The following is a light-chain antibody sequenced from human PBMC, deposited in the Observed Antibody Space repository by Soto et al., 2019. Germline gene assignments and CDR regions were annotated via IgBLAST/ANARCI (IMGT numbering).Light chain of an antibody. CDR2: EVS. Sequence: QSALTQPASVSGSPGQSITISCTGTSSDVGGYNYVSWYQQHPGKAPKLMIYEVSNRPSGVSKRFAGSKSGNTASLTISGLQAEDEAEYDCSSYTSSSPYGVGTGTKVTVL. CDR1: SSDVGGYNY. V-gene: IGLV2-14*01. CDR3: SSYTSSSPYG. J-gene: IGLJ1*01.